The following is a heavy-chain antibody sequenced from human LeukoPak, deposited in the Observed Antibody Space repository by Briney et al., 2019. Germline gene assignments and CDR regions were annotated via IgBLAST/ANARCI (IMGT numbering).Heavy chain of an antibody. D-gene: IGHD3-16*01. CDR2: ISSSGSTI. J-gene: IGHJ5*02. V-gene: IGHV3-11*04. CDR3: AIDHNAYMIGWPTET. Sequence: GGSLRLSCAASGFTFSDYYMSWLRQAPGKGLEWVSYISSSGSTIYYADSVKGRFTISRDNAKNSLYLQMNSLRAEDTAVYYSAIDHNAYMIGWPTETWGQRTLVTVSS. CDR1: GFTFSDYY.